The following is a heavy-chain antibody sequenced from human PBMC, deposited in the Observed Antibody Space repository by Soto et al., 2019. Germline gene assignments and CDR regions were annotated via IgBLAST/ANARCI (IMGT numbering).Heavy chain of an antibody. CDR3: ARDPYYDIFTGYSRTALEI. CDR2: INPNTGGT. CDR1: GYAFIGYY. D-gene: IGHD3-9*01. V-gene: IGHV1-2*02. Sequence: GASVKVSCKASGYAFIGYYVHWVRQAPGQGLEWMGWINPNTGGTNYAQKYQGRVTMTRDTPITTAYMELSRLRSDDTAVYYCARDPYYDIFTGYSRTALEIWGQGAMVTV. J-gene: IGHJ3*02.